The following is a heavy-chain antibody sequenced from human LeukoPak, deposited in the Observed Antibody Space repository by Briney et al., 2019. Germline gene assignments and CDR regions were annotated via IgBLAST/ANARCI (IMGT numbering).Heavy chain of an antibody. CDR2: IRAYNGNT. V-gene: IGHV1-18*01. D-gene: IGHD3-10*01. CDR1: GYSFTSYG. CDR3: ARAYGSGSYYQIFDY. Sequence: GASVKVSCKASGYSFTSYGISWVRQAPGQGLEWMGWIRAYNGNTNYAQKLQGRVTMTTDTSTSTAYMELRSLRSDDTAVYYCARAYGSGSYYQIFDYWGQGTLVTVSS. J-gene: IGHJ4*02.